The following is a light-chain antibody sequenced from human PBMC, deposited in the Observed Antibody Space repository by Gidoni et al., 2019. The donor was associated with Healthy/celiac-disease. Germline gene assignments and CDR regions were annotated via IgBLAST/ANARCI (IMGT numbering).Light chain of an antibody. CDR3: QQYGSSATWA. J-gene: IGKJ1*01. Sequence: EIVLTQSPATRSLSPGERATLSCGASQSVSSNYVAWYQQKPGLAPRLLFYDAFRRVTGIPDRFSASGSGTDFTLTISRLEPEDFAVYYFQQYGSSATWAFGQGTKVEI. CDR2: DAF. CDR1: QSVSSNY. V-gene: IGKV3D-20*01.